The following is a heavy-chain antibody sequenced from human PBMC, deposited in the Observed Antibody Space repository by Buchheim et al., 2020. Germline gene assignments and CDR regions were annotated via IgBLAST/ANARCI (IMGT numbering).Heavy chain of an antibody. D-gene: IGHD6-6*01. CDR2: IKQDGSEK. Sequence: EVQLVDSGGGLVQPGGSLRLSCAASGFTFSSYWMSWVRQAPGKGLEWVANIKQDGSEKYYVDSVKGRVTISRDNAKRSLYLQMNRLGVEETAGYYCTRESGGYSSSSDYWGQGTL. CDR3: TRESGGYSSSSDY. CDR1: GFTFSSYW. J-gene: IGHJ4*02. V-gene: IGHV3-7*01.